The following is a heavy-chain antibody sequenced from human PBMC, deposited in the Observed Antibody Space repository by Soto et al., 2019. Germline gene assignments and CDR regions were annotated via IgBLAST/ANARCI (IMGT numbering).Heavy chain of an antibody. CDR1: GFTFSSYS. CDR2: ISSSSSTI. D-gene: IGHD1-26*01. J-gene: IGHJ6*02. V-gene: IGHV3-48*02. Sequence: PGGSLRLSCAASGFTFSSYSMNWVRQAPGKGLEWVSYISSSSSTIYYADSVKGRFTISRDNAKNSLYLQMNSLRDEDTAVYYCARESWELLKSSYYYYGMDVWGQGTTVTVSS. CDR3: ARESWELLKSSYYYYGMDV.